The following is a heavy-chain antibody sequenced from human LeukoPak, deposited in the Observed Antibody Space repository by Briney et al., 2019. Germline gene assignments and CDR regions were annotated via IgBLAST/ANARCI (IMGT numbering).Heavy chain of an antibody. Sequence: GGSLRLSCVVSGFTFSDYAMSWVRQAPGKGLEWVSTISGSGGRSYSEDPVKGRFTISRDNTRNTLYLQMNSLRVEDTAIYYCAKGGPQFFDYWGQGTLVTVSS. V-gene: IGHV3-23*01. CDR1: GFTFSDYA. D-gene: IGHD5-24*01. CDR3: AKGGPQFFDY. CDR2: ISGSGGRS. J-gene: IGHJ4*02.